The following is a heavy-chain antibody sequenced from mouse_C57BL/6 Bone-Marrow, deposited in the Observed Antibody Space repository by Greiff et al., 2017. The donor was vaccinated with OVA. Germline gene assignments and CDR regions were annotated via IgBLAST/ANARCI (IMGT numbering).Heavy chain of an antibody. CDR1: GYTFTSYW. J-gene: IGHJ1*03. V-gene: IGHV1-52*01. Sequence: QVLLQQPGAELVRPGSSVKLSCKASGYTFTSYWMHWVKQRPIQGLEWIGNIDPSDSETHYNQKFKDKATLTVDKSSSTAYMQLSSLTSEDSAVYYCARSGNWYFDVWGTGTTVTVSS. CDR3: ARSGNWYFDV. CDR2: IDPSDSET. D-gene: IGHD3-1*01.